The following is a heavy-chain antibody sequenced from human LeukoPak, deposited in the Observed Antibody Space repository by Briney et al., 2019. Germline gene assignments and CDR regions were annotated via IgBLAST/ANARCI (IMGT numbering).Heavy chain of an antibody. Sequence: SETLSLTCSVSGGSISSSGYYWGWIRQPPGKGLEWIGTIYYSGSTYYSPSLTSRVTISVDTSKHQFSLHLSSVTAADTAVYYCARLDYGDSAFDVWGQGTMVTVSS. CDR2: IYYSGST. V-gene: IGHV4-39*01. CDR1: GGSISSSGYY. J-gene: IGHJ3*01. CDR3: ARLDYGDSAFDV. D-gene: IGHD4-17*01.